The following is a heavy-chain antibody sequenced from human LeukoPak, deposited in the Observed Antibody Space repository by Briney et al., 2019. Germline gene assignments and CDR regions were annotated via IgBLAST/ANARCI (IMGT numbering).Heavy chain of an antibody. J-gene: IGHJ6*03. CDR1: GGSISSYY. D-gene: IGHD3-10*01. V-gene: IGHV4-59*01. CDR3: ARGRSSMVRGYYYYYMDV. CDR2: IYYSGST. Sequence: SETLSLTCTVSGGSISSYYWRWIRQPPGKGLAWIGYIYYSGSTNYNPSLKSRVTISVDTSKNQFSLKLSSVTAADTAVYYCARGRSSMVRGYYYYYMDVWGKGTTVTISS.